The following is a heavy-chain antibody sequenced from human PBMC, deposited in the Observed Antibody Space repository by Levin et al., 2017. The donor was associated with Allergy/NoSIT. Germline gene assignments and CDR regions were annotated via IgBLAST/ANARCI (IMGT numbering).Heavy chain of an antibody. CDR2: IDWDDDK. Sequence: SGPTLVKHTQTVTLTCTFSGFSLTTSGMCVSWIRQPPGKALEWLARIDWDDDKYYSTSLKTRLTISKDTSKNQVVLTMTNMDPVDPATYYRARIPHIGHNYGYSYGMDVWGQGTTFTVSS. CDR3: ARIPHIGHNYGYSYGMDV. J-gene: IGHJ6*02. D-gene: IGHD5-18*01. CDR1: GFSLTTSGMC. V-gene: IGHV2-70*11.